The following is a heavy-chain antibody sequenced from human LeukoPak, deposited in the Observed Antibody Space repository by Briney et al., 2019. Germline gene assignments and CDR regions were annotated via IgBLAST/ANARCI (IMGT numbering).Heavy chain of an antibody. D-gene: IGHD2-2*02. CDR2: ISAYNGNT. CDR3: ARGRYCSGTSCYKVYYYYMDV. CDR1: GYTFTTYG. V-gene: IGHV1-18*01. Sequence: ASVKVSCKASGYTFTTYGISWVRQAPGQGLEWMGWISAYNGNTNYAQNLQGRVTMTTGTSTSTAYMELRSLRSDDTAVYYCARGRYCSGTSCYKVYYYYMDVWGKGTTVTVSS. J-gene: IGHJ6*03.